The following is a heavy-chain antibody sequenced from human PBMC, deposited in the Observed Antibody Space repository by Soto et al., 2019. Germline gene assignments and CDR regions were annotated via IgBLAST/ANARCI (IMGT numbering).Heavy chain of an antibody. CDR3: ARDTNCGGDCYTYYFDY. CDR1: GFTFSSYG. V-gene: IGHV3-33*01. CDR2: IWYDGSNK. J-gene: IGHJ4*02. D-gene: IGHD2-21*02. Sequence: GGSLRLSCAASGFTFSSYGMHWVRQAPGKGLEWVAVIWYDGSNKYYADSVKGRFTISRDNSKNTLYLQMNSLRAEDTAVYYCARDTNCGGDCYTYYFDYWGPGPLVTVSS.